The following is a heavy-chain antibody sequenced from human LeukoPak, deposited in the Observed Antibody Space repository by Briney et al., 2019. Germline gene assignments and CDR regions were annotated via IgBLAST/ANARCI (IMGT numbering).Heavy chain of an antibody. CDR3: ARDQGKGYYYYGMDV. Sequence: GGSLRLSCAASGFTFNDYAMHWVRQAPGKGLEWVAFISSDGSNKYYADSVRGRFTISRDNSKNTLYLQVNSLRAEDTAVYYCARDQGKGYYYYGMDVWGQGTTVTV. CDR2: ISSDGSNK. V-gene: IGHV3-30-3*01. CDR1: GFTFNDYA. J-gene: IGHJ6*02.